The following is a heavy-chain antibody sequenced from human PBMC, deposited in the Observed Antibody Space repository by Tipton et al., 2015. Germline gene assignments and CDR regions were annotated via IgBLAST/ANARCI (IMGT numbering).Heavy chain of an antibody. D-gene: IGHD6-13*01. J-gene: IGHJ4*02. CDR3: AKKCPGSQLVPLDY. CDR1: GFTFNTYG. Sequence: SLRLSCAASGFTFNTYGMNWVRQAPGKGLEWVAVISYDGSNTYYADSVRGRFTISRDNSRNTLYLQMNSLRPEDTAVYYCAKKCPGSQLVPLDYWGQGTLVTVSS. V-gene: IGHV3-30*18. CDR2: ISYDGSNT.